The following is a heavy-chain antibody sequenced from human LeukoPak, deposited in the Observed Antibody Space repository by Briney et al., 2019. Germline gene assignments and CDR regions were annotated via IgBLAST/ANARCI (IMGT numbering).Heavy chain of an antibody. J-gene: IGHJ4*02. V-gene: IGHV3-30*04. CDR3: AKDLSRYSYGSYYFDY. CDR2: ISYDGSNK. D-gene: IGHD5-18*01. CDR1: GFTFSSYA. Sequence: GGSLRLSCAASGFTFSSYAMHWVRQAPGKGLEWVAVISYDGSNKYYADSVKGRFTISRDNSKNTLYLQMNSLRAEDTAVYYCAKDLSRYSYGSYYFDYWGQGTLVTVSS.